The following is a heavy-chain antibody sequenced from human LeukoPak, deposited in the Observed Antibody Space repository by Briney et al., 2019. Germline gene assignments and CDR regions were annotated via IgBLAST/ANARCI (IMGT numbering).Heavy chain of an antibody. CDR1: GGSISSGGYY. V-gene: IGHV4-30-2*01. CDR2: INHSGST. Sequence: PSQTLSLTCTVSGGSISSGGYYWSWIRQPPGKGLEWIGEINHSGSTNYNPSLKSRVTISVDTSKNQFSLKLSSVTAADTAVYYCARVVVVAAKANWFDPWGQGTLVTVSS. J-gene: IGHJ5*02. D-gene: IGHD2-15*01. CDR3: ARVVVVAAKANWFDP.